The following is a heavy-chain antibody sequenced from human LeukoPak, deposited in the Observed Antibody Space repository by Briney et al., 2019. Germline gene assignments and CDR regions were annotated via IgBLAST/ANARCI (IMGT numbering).Heavy chain of an antibody. J-gene: IGHJ4*02. V-gene: IGHV3-48*02. Sequence: PGGSLRLSCVASGFTFSDYSMNWVRQAPGKGLEWVSYISRGRPNIHYAQSVEGRFTISRDSAKNSLYLQMNSLRDEDTAVYYCVRDPEALDYWGQGTLVTVSS. CDR2: ISRGRPNI. CDR1: GFTFSDYS. CDR3: VRDPEALDY.